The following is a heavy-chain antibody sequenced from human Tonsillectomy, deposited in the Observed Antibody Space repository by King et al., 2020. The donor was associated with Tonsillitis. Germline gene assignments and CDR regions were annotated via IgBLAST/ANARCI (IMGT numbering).Heavy chain of an antibody. V-gene: IGHV4-31*03. J-gene: IGHJ4*02. CDR3: ARNRDSGDYVDF. CDR1: GDSLTSGGDV. Sequence: QLQESGPGLVRPSQTLSSICSVSGDSLTSGGDVWSWRRQPPDKGLGWIGSIYHSGPTYHTPSLSSRLFMSFDTSKNHFSLRLTSVTAADTAVYYCARNRDSGDYVDFWGQGTLVAVSS. CDR2: IYHSGPT. D-gene: IGHD4-17*01.